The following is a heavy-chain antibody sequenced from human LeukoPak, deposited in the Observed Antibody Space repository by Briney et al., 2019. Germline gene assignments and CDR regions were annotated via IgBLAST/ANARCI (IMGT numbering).Heavy chain of an antibody. Sequence: GGSLRLSCAASGFTFDDYAMHWVRQAPGKGLVWVSRINSDGSSTSYADSVKGRFTISRDNAKNTLYLQMNSLRAEDTAVYYCARDPRPKLPLDYWGQGTLVTVSS. CDR1: GFTFDDYA. D-gene: IGHD4-23*01. CDR3: ARDPRPKLPLDY. V-gene: IGHV3-74*01. CDR2: INSDGSST. J-gene: IGHJ4*02.